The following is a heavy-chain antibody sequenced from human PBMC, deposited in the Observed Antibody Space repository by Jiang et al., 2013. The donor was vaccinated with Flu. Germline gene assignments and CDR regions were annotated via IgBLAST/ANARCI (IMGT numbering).Heavy chain of an antibody. CDR3: ASVLRFLEWSRPGGIDY. V-gene: IGHV4-30-4*01. Sequence: GSGLVKPSQTLSLTCTVSGGSISSGDYYWSWIRQPPGKGLEWIGYIYYSGSTYYNPSLKSRVTISVDTSKNQFSLKLSSVTAADTAVYYCASVLRFLEWSRPGGIDYWGPGNPGHRLL. D-gene: IGHD3-3*01. CDR2: IYYSGST. CDR1: GGSISSGDYY. J-gene: IGHJ4*02.